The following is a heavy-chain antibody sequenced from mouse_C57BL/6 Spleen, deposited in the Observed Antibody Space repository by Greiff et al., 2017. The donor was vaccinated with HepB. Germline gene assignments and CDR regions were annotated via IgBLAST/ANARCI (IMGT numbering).Heavy chain of an antibody. CDR3: ARVGGNDYFDY. CDR1: GYSITSGYY. D-gene: IGHD2-1*01. V-gene: IGHV3-6*01. Sequence: EVKLQESGPGLVKPSQSLSLTCSVTGYSITSGYYWNWIRQFPGNKLEWMGYISYDGSNNYNPSLKNRISITRDTSKNQFFLKLNSVTTEDTATYYCARVGGNDYFDYWGQGTTLTVSS. CDR2: ISYDGSN. J-gene: IGHJ2*01.